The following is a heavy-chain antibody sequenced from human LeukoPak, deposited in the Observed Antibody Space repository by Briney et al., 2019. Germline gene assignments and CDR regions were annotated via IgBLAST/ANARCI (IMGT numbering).Heavy chain of an antibody. V-gene: IGHV3-33*06. D-gene: IGHD1-7*01. Sequence: GGALRLSCAAPGFTFSSDGMHWVRETPGKRLGRVGVIWYDGSNKYYADSVKGRFTISRDNSKNTLYLQMNSLRAGDTAVYYCAKEGNWNYGGSIDYWGQGTLVTVSS. CDR2: IWYDGSNK. J-gene: IGHJ4*02. CDR3: AKEGNWNYGGSIDY. CDR1: GFTFSSDG.